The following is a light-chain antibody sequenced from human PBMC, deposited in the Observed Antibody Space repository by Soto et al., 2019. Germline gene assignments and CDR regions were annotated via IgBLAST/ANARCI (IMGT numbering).Light chain of an antibody. J-gene: IGLJ1*01. Sequence: SYELTQPPSVSVSPGQTASITCSGDKLGDKYASWYQQKPGQSPVLVIYQDSKRPSGIPERFSGSNSGNTATLTISGTQAMDEADYYCQAWDSSIHYVFGTGTKVTVL. V-gene: IGLV3-1*01. CDR1: KLGDKY. CDR3: QAWDSSIHYV. CDR2: QDS.